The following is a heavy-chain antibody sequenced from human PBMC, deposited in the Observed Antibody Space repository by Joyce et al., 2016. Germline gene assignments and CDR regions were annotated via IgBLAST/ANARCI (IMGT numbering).Heavy chain of an antibody. CDR1: GCTFRNYA. CDR2: VSYDGSNK. Sequence: QVHLVESGGGVVQPGTSLRLSCAASGCTFRNYAMHWVRQAPGKGMEWMEIVSYDGSNKFYTDSVEGRFTISKDFSRNTVYLQMNSLRVDDTAVYYCARETAVTGTTFDYWGQGALVTVSS. J-gene: IGHJ4*02. CDR3: ARETAVTGTTFDY. V-gene: IGHV3-30-3*01. D-gene: IGHD1-1*01.